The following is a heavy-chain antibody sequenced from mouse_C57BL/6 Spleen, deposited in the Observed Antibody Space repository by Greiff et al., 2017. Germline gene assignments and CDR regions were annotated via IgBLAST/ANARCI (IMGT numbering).Heavy chain of an antibody. J-gene: IGHJ4*01. V-gene: IGHV1-19*01. CDR1: GYTFTDYY. Sequence: EVQLQQSGPVLVKPGASVKMSCKASGYTFTDYYMNWVKQSHGKSLEWIGVINPYNGGTSYNQKFKGQATLTGDKSSSTAYMELNSLTSEDSAVYYCARDSSGYYAMDYWGQGTSVTVSS. CDR3: ARDSSGYYAMDY. D-gene: IGHD3-2*02. CDR2: INPYNGGT.